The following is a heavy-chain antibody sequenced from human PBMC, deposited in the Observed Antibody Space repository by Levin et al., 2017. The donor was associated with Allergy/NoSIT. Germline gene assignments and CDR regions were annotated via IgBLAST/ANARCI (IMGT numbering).Heavy chain of an antibody. CDR2: INAGNGDT. CDR1: GYTFNTYN. J-gene: IGHJ6*02. CDR3: ARGTSYYGMDV. V-gene: IGHV1-3*01. Sequence: GESLKISCKASGYTFNTYNMHWVRQAPGQRLEWMGWINAGNGDTKYSQKFQVRVTITRDTYASTAYMELSSLRSEDTAVYYCARGTSYYGMDVWGQGTTVTVSS.